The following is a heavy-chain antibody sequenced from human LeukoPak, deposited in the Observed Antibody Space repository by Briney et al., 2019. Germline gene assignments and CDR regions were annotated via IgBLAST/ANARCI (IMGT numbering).Heavy chain of an antibody. CDR3: ANDQRWESPHYLDS. D-gene: IGHD1-26*01. CDR1: GVTFISAA. CDR2: ISASGGST. V-gene: IGHV3-23*01. Sequence: GGSLRLSCAASGVTFISAAMSWVRQVPGKGLEWVSGISASGGSTSYADSVWGRFTISRDNSKTTMSVQMNSLRDEETAVYCCANDQRWESPHYLDSWGQGTLVTVSS. J-gene: IGHJ4*02.